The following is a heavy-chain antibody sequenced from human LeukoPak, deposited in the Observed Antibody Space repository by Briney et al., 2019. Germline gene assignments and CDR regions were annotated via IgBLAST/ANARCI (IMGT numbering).Heavy chain of an antibody. Sequence: ASVKVSCKASGYTFSNYDINWVRQAPGQGLEWMGWISAYNGNTNYAQKLQGRVTMTTDTSTSTAYMELRSLRSDDTDVYYCARVNQPRGADFDYWGQGTLVTVSS. J-gene: IGHJ4*02. CDR2: ISAYNGNT. D-gene: IGHD2-21*01. V-gene: IGHV1-18*01. CDR3: ARVNQPRGADFDY. CDR1: GYTFSNYD.